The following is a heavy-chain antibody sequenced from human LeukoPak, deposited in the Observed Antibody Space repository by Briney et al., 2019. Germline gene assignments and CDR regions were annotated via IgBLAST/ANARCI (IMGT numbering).Heavy chain of an antibody. D-gene: IGHD2-15*01. CDR1: GFTFSSYA. Sequence: GGSLRLSCAASGFTFSSYAMSWVRQAPGKGLEWVSAISGSGGSTYYADSVKGRFTISRDNSKNTLYLQMNSLRAEDTAVYYCAKLPSSRYCSGGSCYFMHFDYWGQGTLVTVSS. CDR2: ISGSGGST. J-gene: IGHJ4*02. V-gene: IGHV3-23*01. CDR3: AKLPSSRYCSGGSCYFMHFDY.